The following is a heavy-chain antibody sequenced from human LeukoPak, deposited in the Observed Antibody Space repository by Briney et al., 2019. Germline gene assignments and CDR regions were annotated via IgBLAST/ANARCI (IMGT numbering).Heavy chain of an antibody. J-gene: IGHJ5*01. V-gene: IGHV3-7*05. CDR3: ARPEGSGWFPC. Sequence: GGSLRLSCAASGFTFSSYWMSWVRQAPGKGLEWVAKIKEDASEKHYVDSVKGRFTISRDNAKNSLYLQMNSLRSEDTAVYFCARPEGSGWFPCWGQGTLVTVSS. CDR2: IKEDASEK. D-gene: IGHD6-19*01. CDR1: GFTFSSYW.